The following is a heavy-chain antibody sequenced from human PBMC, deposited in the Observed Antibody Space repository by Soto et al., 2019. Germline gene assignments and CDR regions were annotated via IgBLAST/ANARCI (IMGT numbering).Heavy chain of an antibody. Sequence: PGGSLRLSCTASGFSFSSYAMSWVRQTPGKGLEWVSAIDGSGDSTYYADSVKGRFTISRDNSGNTLYLQMDSLRAEDTAVYFCAKDRGWTYYFDYWGQGAQVTVSS. CDR1: GFSFSSYA. V-gene: IGHV3-23*01. CDR3: AKDRGWTYYFDY. J-gene: IGHJ4*02. CDR2: IDGSGDST. D-gene: IGHD6-19*01.